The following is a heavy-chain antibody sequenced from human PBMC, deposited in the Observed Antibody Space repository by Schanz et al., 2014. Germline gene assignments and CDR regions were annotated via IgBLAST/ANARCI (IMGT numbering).Heavy chain of an antibody. CDR3: AKDLISGWSGFDY. J-gene: IGHJ4*02. D-gene: IGHD6-19*01. CDR1: GGTFSTYP. Sequence: VQLEQSGAEVKKPGSSMKVSCKASGGTFSTYPINWLRQAPGQGLEWMGWISAYNGNTNYAQKLQGRVTMTTDTSTSTAYMELRSLRSDDTAVYYCAKDLISGWSGFDYWGQGTLVTVSS. CDR2: ISAYNGNT. V-gene: IGHV1-18*04.